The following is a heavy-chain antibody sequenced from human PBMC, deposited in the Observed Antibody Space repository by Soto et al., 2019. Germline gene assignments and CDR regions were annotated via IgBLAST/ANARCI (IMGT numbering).Heavy chain of an antibody. J-gene: IGHJ6*02. D-gene: IGHD6-19*01. CDR3: ASGEGDSSCYYSYGMDV. V-gene: IGHV1-69*01. CDR1: GGTFSSYA. Sequence: QVQLVQSGAEVTKPESAVKVSYKASGGTFSSYAISWVRQAPGQELEWMGGMIPIFGTANYAQQSQGRVTITADDSTSTAYMELSRLTSEDTAVYYCASGEGDSSCYYSYGMDVWGPGTTVTVSS. CDR2: MIPIFGTA.